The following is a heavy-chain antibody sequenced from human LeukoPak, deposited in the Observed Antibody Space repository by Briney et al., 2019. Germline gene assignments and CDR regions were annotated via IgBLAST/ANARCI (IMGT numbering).Heavy chain of an antibody. V-gene: IGHV3-23*01. J-gene: IGHJ5*02. Sequence: GGSLRLSCAASGFTFSSYAMSWVSQAPGKGLEWVSAIIGSGGSTYYADSVKGRFTISRDNSKNTLYLQMNSLRAEDTAVYYCAKDNLPQQAGSPVYWFDPWGQGTLVTVSS. CDR3: AKDNLPQQAGSPVYWFDP. CDR2: IIGSGGST. D-gene: IGHD6-13*01. CDR1: GFTFSSYA.